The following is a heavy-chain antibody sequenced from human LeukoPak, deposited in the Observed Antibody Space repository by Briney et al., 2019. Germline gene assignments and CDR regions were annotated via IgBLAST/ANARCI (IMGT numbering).Heavy chain of an antibody. CDR1: GDSINGYY. V-gene: IGHV4-59*01. D-gene: IGHD5-24*01. CDR3: ARVLAEMAAVWRDDVFDI. J-gene: IGHJ3*02. CDR2: IYSGGST. Sequence: SETLSLTCTVSGDSINGYYWSWIRQPPGKGLEWIGFIYSGGSTNYNPSLKSRVTISVDTSKNQFALRVNSVTAADTAVYYCARVLAEMAAVWRDDVFDIWGQGTMVTVSS.